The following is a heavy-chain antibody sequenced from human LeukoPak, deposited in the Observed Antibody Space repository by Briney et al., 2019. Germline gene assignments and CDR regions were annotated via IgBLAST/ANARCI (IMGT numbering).Heavy chain of an antibody. D-gene: IGHD6-19*01. CDR2: ISGSGGST. J-gene: IGHJ3*02. V-gene: IGHV3-23*01. CDR1: GFTFSSYA. CDR3: AKDISGWYGSFAFDI. Sequence: SGGSLRLSCAASGFTFSSYAMSWARQAPGKGLEWVSAISGSGGSTYYADSVKGRFTISRDNSKNTLYLQMNSLRAEDTAVYYCAKDISGWYGSFAFDIWGQGTMVTVSS.